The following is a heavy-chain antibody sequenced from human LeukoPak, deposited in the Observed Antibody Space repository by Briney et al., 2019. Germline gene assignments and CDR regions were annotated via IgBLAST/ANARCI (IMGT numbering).Heavy chain of an antibody. V-gene: IGHV4-34*01. J-gene: IGHJ6*04. Sequence: SETLSLTCAVYGGSFSGYYWSWIRQPPGKGLEWIGEINHSGSTNYNPSLKSRVTISVDTSKNQFSLKLSSATAADTAVYYCARGPTVTRGTYYYGMDVWGKGTTVTVSS. CDR2: INHSGST. CDR1: GGSFSGYY. CDR3: ARGPTVTRGTYYYGMDV. D-gene: IGHD4-17*01.